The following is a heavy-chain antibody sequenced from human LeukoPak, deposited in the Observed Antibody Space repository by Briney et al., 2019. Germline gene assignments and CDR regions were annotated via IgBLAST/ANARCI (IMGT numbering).Heavy chain of an antibody. CDR3: AKDLSWGISYGYCFDY. CDR2: ISGGGDAT. V-gene: IGHV3-23*01. D-gene: IGHD5-18*01. CDR1: DFSFITYA. J-gene: IGHJ4*02. Sequence: PGGSLRLSCAASDFSFITYATSWVRQAPGKGLEWVSTISGGGDATYYADSVKGRFTVSRDSSKNTLYLQMNSLRAEDTAVYFCAKDLSWGISYGYCFDYWGQGTLVTVSS.